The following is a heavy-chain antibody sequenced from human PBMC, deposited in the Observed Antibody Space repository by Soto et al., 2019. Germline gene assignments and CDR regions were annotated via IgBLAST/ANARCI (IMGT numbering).Heavy chain of an antibody. Sequence: EVQLLESGGGLVQPGGSLRLSCAASGFTFRSNAMSWVRQAPGKGLEWVSAISAGGGGTYYADSVKGRFSISRDNSKNTLYLQMNRLRPEDTALYYCVKDASGDQWGQGTLVTVSS. D-gene: IGHD3-10*01. CDR3: VKDASGDQ. CDR1: GFTFRSNA. CDR2: ISAGGGGT. V-gene: IGHV3-23*01. J-gene: IGHJ5*02.